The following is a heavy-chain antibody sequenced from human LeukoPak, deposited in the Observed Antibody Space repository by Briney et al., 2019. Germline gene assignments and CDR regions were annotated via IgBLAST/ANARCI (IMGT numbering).Heavy chain of an antibody. Sequence: ASVKVSCKASGYTFTGYYMHWVRQAPGQGLEWMGWINPNSGGTNYAQKFQGRVTMTRDTSISTAYMELGRLRSDDTAVYYCARDQQWLVFSWFDPWGQGTLVTVSS. CDR2: INPNSGGT. J-gene: IGHJ5*02. D-gene: IGHD6-19*01. CDR3: ARDQQWLVFSWFDP. CDR1: GYTFTGYY. V-gene: IGHV1-2*02.